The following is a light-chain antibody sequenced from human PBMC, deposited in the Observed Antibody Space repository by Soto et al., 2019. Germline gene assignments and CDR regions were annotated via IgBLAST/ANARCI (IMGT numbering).Light chain of an antibody. CDR2: GNS. Sequence: QSVLTQPPSVSGAPGQRVTISCTGSSSYIGAGYDVHWYQQLPGTAPKLLIYGNSNRPSGVPDRFSGSKSGTSASLAITGLQAEDEADYYCCAYAGSYTVLFGGGTKLTVL. CDR3: CAYAGSYTVL. V-gene: IGLV1-40*01. CDR1: SSYIGAGYD. J-gene: IGLJ2*01.